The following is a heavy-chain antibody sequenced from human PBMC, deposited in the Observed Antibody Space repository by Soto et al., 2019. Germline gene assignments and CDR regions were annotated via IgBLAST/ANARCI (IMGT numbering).Heavy chain of an antibody. D-gene: IGHD1-26*01. V-gene: IGHV4-39*01. CDR3: ARLFNGNYYIDY. J-gene: IGHJ4*01. Sequence: SETLSLTCTVSGDSISSNSHYWGWIRQSPGKGLEWIGSVFHSGSTKYNASLKSRVSISVDTSNDQFSLRLSSVTVADTAIYYCARLFNGNYYIDYWGHGTQVTVSS. CDR2: VFHSGST. CDR1: GDSISSNSHY.